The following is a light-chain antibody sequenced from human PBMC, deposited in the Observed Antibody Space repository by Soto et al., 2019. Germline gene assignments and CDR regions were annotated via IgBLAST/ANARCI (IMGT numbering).Light chain of an antibody. J-gene: IGLJ1*01. CDR1: SSDVGGYNY. V-gene: IGLV2-11*01. Sequence: QSALTQPRSVSGSPGQSVTISCTGTSSDVGGYNYVSWYQQHPDKAPKLMIYDVSKRPSGVPDRFSGSKSGNTASLTISGLQADDEADYYCCSYAGSYTRYVFGTGTKLTVL. CDR3: CSYAGSYTRYV. CDR2: DVS.